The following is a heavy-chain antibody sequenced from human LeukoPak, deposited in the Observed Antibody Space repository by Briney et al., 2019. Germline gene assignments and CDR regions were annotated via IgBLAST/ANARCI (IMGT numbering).Heavy chain of an antibody. Sequence: GGSLRLSCAASGFTFSSYWMSWVRQAPGKGLEWVANIKQDGSEKYYVDSVKGRFTISRDNAKNSLYLQMNSLRAEDTAVYYCARGAYSSGWYCWEDDAFDIWGQGTMVTVSS. D-gene: IGHD6-19*01. CDR2: IKQDGSEK. J-gene: IGHJ3*02. CDR3: ARGAYSSGWYCWEDDAFDI. CDR1: GFTFSSYW. V-gene: IGHV3-7*01.